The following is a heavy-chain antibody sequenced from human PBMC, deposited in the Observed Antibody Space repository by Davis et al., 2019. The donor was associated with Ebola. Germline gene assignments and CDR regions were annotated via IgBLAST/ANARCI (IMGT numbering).Heavy chain of an antibody. CDR3: ASLAAINWFDP. D-gene: IGHD2-15*01. V-gene: IGHV4-59*01. CDR1: GGSISSYY. CDR2: IYYSGST. Sequence: MPSETLSLTCTVSGGSISSYYWSWIRQPPGKGLEWIGYIYYSGSTNYNPSLKSRVTISVDTSKNQFSLKLSSVTAADTAVYYCASLAAINWFDPWGQGTLVTVSS. J-gene: IGHJ5*02.